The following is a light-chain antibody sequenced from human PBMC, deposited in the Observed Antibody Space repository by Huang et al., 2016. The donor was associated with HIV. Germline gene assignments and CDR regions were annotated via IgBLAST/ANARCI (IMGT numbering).Light chain of an antibody. CDR2: GAS. Sequence: DIQITQSPSSLSASVGDRVTITCRSSKNINKYLNSYQQQPGKAPKLIISGASTLQSGVPSSFSGSGSGTDFTLTISILQPEDSAVYFCQQSVKTPRTFGQGTKLEI. CDR1: KNINKY. J-gene: IGKJ2*01. V-gene: IGKV1-39*01. CDR3: QQSVKTPRT.